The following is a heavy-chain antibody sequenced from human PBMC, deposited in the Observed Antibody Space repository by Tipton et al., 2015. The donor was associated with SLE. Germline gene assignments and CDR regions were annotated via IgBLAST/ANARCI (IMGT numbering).Heavy chain of an antibody. Sequence: TLSLTCTVSGGSISGYYWSWIRQSPRKGLEWIGCVHYSGSTIYNSSLKSRVTISVDTSKNQLSLKLTSVTAADAGVYYCARGVTGEGGSWGQGTPVTVSS. CDR1: GGSISGYY. J-gene: IGHJ5*02. D-gene: IGHD7-27*01. CDR2: VHYSGST. CDR3: ARGVTGEGGS. V-gene: IGHV4-59*01.